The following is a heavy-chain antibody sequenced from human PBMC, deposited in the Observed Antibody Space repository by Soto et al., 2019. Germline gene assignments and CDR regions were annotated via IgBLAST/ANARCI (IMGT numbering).Heavy chain of an antibody. D-gene: IGHD5-18*01. Sequence: QVQLVQSGAEVKKPGSSVKVSCKASGGTFSSYAISWVRQAPGQGLEWMGGIIPIFGTANYAQKFQGRVTIXXDXSXXTAYMELSSLRSEDTAVYYCARRHVDTAIGHAFDIWGQGTMVTVSS. V-gene: IGHV1-69*12. CDR1: GGTFSSYA. CDR2: IIPIFGTA. J-gene: IGHJ3*02. CDR3: ARRHVDTAIGHAFDI.